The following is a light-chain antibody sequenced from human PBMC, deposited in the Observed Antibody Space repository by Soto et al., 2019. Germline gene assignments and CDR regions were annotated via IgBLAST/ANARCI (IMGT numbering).Light chain of an antibody. CDR1: QSVSSY. V-gene: IGKV3-11*01. J-gene: IGKJ5*01. CDR3: QQYGNSAIT. Sequence: EIVLTQSPATLSLSPGERATLSCRASQSVSSYLAWYQQKPGQAPRLLIYDASNRATGIPDRFSGSGSGTDFTLTISRLEPEDFAVYYCQQYGNSAITFGQGTRLEIK. CDR2: DAS.